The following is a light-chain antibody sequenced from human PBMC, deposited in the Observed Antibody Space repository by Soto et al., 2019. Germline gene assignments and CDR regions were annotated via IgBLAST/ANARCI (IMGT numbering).Light chain of an antibody. J-gene: IGLJ3*02. V-gene: IGLV2-14*01. CDR1: SSDVGAYNY. Sequence: QSALTQPASVSGSPGQSITISCTGTSSDVGAYNYVSWYQQHPGKAPKLMIFDVSNRPSGVSNRFSGSKSGNTASLTISGLQAEDEADYYCSSYTTATTRVFGGGTKLTDL. CDR2: DVS. CDR3: SSYTTATTRV.